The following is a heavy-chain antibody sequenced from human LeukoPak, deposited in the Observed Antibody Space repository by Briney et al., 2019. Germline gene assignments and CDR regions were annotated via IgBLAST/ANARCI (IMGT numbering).Heavy chain of an antibody. CDR1: GGSFSGYY. D-gene: IGHD4-11*01. Sequence: SETLSLTCAVYGGSFSGYYWSWIRQPPGKGLEWIGEINQSGSTNYNPSLKSRVTISVDTSKNQFSLKLSSVTAADTAVYYCARGLRLPPYYFDYWGQGTLVTVSS. CDR2: INQSGST. CDR3: ARGLRLPPYYFDY. J-gene: IGHJ4*02. V-gene: IGHV4-34*01.